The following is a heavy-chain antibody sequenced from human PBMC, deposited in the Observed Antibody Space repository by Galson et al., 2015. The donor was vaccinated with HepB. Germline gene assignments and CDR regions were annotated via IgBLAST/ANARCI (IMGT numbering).Heavy chain of an antibody. J-gene: IGHJ6*02. Sequence: QSGAEVKKPGASVKASCKASGYTFTSYYMHWVRQAPEQGLEWMGIINPSGGSTSYAQKFQGRVTMTRDTSTSTVYMELSSLRSEDTAVYYCAIVSSSWYGNYYGMDVWGQGTTVTVSS. D-gene: IGHD6-13*01. CDR3: AIVSSSWYGNYYGMDV. V-gene: IGHV1-46*03. CDR2: INPSGGST. CDR1: GYTFTSYY.